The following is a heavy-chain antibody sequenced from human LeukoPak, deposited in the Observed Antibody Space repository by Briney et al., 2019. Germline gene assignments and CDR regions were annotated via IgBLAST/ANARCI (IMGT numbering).Heavy chain of an antibody. CDR1: GASISSSHYY. Sequence: PSETLSLTCTVSGASISSSHYYWGWIRQPPGKGLEWIGYIYHSGSTYYNPSLKSRVTISVDRSKNQFSLKLSSVTAADTAVYYCARDLYCSSTSCVDYWGQGTLVTVSS. D-gene: IGHD2-2*01. CDR3: ARDLYCSSTSCVDY. CDR2: IYHSGST. V-gene: IGHV4-30-2*01. J-gene: IGHJ4*02.